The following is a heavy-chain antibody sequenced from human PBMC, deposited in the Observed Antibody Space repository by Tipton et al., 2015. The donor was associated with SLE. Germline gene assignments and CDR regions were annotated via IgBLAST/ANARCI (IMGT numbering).Heavy chain of an antibody. D-gene: IGHD3-16*01. Sequence: LRLSCIVSGVSIGRSFYYWAWIRQPPGKGLEWIGTVYYSGSTYYNPSLKSRVTISVGTSTNQLSLRLTSVTAADTAVYYCTRQRGTAYYYYHMDVWGKGTTVTVSS. CDR1: GVSIGRSFYY. CDR3: TRQRGTAYYYYHMDV. CDR2: VYYSGST. V-gene: IGHV4-39*01. J-gene: IGHJ6*03.